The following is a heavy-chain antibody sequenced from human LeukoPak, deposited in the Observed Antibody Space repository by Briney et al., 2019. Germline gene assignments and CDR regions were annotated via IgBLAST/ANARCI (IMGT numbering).Heavy chain of an antibody. CDR3: ARDRADYSSSDY. Sequence: GASVKVSCKASGYTFTSYGISWVRQAPGQGLEWMGRIIPILGIANYAQKFQGRVTITADKSTSTAYMELSSLRSEDTAVYYCARDRADYSSSDYWGQGTLVTVSS. J-gene: IGHJ4*02. CDR2: IIPILGIA. CDR1: GYTFTSYG. V-gene: IGHV1-69*04. D-gene: IGHD6-6*01.